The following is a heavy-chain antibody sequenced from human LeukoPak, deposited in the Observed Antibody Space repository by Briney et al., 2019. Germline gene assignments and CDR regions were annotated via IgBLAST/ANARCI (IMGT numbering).Heavy chain of an antibody. V-gene: IGHV3-30-3*01. CDR2: VSYNGSNE. J-gene: IGHJ4*02. Sequence: GGPLRLSCAASGFTFSSYAMHWVRQAPGKGLEWVAVVSYNGSNEYYADSVKGRFTISRDNSKNTLYLQMNSLRPEDTAVYYCARTGITMIVVAIPHFDYWGQGTLVTVSS. CDR1: GFTFSSYA. D-gene: IGHD3-22*01. CDR3: ARTGITMIVVAIPHFDY.